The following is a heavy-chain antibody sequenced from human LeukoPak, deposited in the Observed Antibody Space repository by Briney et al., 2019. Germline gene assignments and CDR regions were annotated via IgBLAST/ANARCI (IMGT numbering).Heavy chain of an antibody. D-gene: IGHD3-3*01. CDR3: AKDRDFWSGYYGYYFDY. CDR2: ISGSGGST. Sequence: GGSLRLSCAASGFIFSSYAMSWVRQAPGKGLEWVSAISGSGGSTYYADSVKGRFTISRDNSKNTLYLQMNSLRAEDTAVYYCAKDRDFWSGYYGYYFDYWGQGTLVTVSS. V-gene: IGHV3-23*01. J-gene: IGHJ4*02. CDR1: GFIFSSYA.